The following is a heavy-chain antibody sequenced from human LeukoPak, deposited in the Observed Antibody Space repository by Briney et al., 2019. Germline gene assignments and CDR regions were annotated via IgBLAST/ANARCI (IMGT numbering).Heavy chain of an antibody. Sequence: SETLSLTCTVSGYSISSSYYWDWIRQPPGKGLEWIGSIYHSGNTYYNPSLKSRVTISVDTSKNQFSLKLNSVTAADTAVYYCARLRKATIKSGNNWFDPWGQGTLVTVSS. D-gene: IGHD5-12*01. CDR1: GYSISSSYY. CDR3: ARLRKATIKSGNNWFDP. V-gene: IGHV4-38-2*02. CDR2: IYHSGNT. J-gene: IGHJ5*02.